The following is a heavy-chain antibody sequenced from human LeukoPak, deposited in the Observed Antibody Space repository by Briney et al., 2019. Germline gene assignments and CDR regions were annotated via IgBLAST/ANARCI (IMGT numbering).Heavy chain of an antibody. CDR1: GFTFSNYR. CDR3: ARGFLCSGGSCYDTLSDY. V-gene: IGHV3-74*01. D-gene: IGHD2-15*01. J-gene: IGHJ4*02. CDR2: INPDETST. Sequence: PGGSLRLSCAASGFTFSNYRMHWVRQAPGKGLVWVSHINPDETSTTYADSVKGRFTVSRDNAKNTLSLQMNSLRAEDTAVYYCARGFLCSGGSCYDTLSDYWGQGTLVTVSS.